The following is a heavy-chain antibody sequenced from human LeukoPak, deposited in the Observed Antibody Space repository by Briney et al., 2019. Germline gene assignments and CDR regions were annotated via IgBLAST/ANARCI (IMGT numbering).Heavy chain of an antibody. J-gene: IGHJ4*02. Sequence: SETLSLTCTVSGGSISNYYWSWIRQPPGKGLECIGYIYSSGITYYNPSLKSRVTLSIDTSKNQFSLRLSSVTAADTAVYYCARGRIHYDSTGYYYWGQGTLVTVSS. CDR1: GGSISNYY. V-gene: IGHV4-59*01. CDR2: IYSSGIT. D-gene: IGHD3-22*01. CDR3: ARGRIHYDSTGYYY.